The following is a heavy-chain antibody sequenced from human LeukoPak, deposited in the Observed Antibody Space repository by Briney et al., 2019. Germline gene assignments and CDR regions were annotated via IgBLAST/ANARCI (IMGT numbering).Heavy chain of an antibody. CDR1: GFTFSSYA. CDR3: ARGLRTWLDY. CDR2: ISGSGDST. Sequence: GGSLRLSCAASGFTFSSYAMSRVRQTPGKGLEWVSAISGSGDSTYYADSVKARFTISRDNSKNTLYLQMNSLRAEDTAVYYCARGLRTWLDYWGQGTLVTVSS. D-gene: IGHD2-21*01. V-gene: IGHV3-23*01. J-gene: IGHJ4*02.